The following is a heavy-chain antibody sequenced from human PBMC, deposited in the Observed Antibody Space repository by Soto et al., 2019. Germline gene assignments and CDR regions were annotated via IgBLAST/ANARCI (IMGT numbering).Heavy chain of an antibody. CDR1: GGTFSSYA. V-gene: IGHV1-69*01. D-gene: IGHD6-13*01. CDR3: ARPYSSSWTNDYDYGMDV. Sequence: QVQLVQSGAEVKKPVSSVKVSCKASGGTFSSYAISWVRQAPGQGLEWMGGIIPIFGTANYAQKFQGRVTITADESTSTAYMELSSLRSEDTAVYYCARPYSSSWTNDYDYGMDVWGQGTTVTVSS. J-gene: IGHJ6*02. CDR2: IIPIFGTA.